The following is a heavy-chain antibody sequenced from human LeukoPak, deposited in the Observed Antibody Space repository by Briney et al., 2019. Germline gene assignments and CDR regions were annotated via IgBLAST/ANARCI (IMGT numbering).Heavy chain of an antibody. Sequence: SETLSLTCSVSGGSISTYYWSWIRQLPGKGLEWIGYIYYTGTTNYNPSLRSRVTISVDTSRNQFSLRLSSVTAADTAVYYCAREDPQTAVPEGMDVWGHGTTVIVSS. J-gene: IGHJ6*02. CDR3: AREDPQTAVPEGMDV. CDR2: IYYTGTT. D-gene: IGHD4-17*01. V-gene: IGHV4-59*01. CDR1: GGSISTYY.